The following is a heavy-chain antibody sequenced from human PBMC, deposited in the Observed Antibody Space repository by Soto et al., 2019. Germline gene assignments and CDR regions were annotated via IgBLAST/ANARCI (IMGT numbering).Heavy chain of an antibody. V-gene: IGHV1-69*13. J-gene: IGHJ4*02. CDR3: ARDRDYYDSSGMDY. D-gene: IGHD3-22*01. Sequence: ASVKVSCKASGGTFSSYAISWVRQAPGQGLEWMGGIIPIFGTANYAQKFQGRVTITADESTSTAYMELSSLRSEDTAVYYCARDRDYYDSSGMDYWGQGTLVTVSS. CDR1: GGTFSSYA. CDR2: IIPIFGTA.